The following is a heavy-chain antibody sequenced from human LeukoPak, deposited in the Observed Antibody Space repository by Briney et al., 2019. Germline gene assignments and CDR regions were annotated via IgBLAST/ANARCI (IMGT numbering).Heavy chain of an antibody. CDR1: GGSFSGYY. J-gene: IGHJ5*02. CDR2: INHSGST. CDR3: ARGSLCDYVWGSYRYTWFDP. D-gene: IGHD3-16*02. V-gene: IGHV4-34*01. Sequence: PSETLSLTCAVCGGSFSGYYWSWIRQPPGKGLEWIGEINHSGSTNYNPSIKSRVTISVDTSKNQFSLKLSSVTAADTAVYCCARGSLCDYVWGSYRYTWFDPWGQGTLVPVSS.